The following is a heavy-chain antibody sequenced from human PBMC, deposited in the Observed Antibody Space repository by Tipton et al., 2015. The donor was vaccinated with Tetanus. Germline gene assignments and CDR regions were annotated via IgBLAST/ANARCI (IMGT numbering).Heavy chain of an antibody. CDR2: SRYDGTDT. V-gene: IGHV3-33*01. D-gene: IGHD2-15*01. CDR1: GFIFSSYG. Sequence: SLRLSCAASGFIFSSYGIHWVRQAPGKGLEWLAVSRYDGTDTYYADSVKGRFTISRDNSKNTLYLQINSLRAEDTALYYSAREADCSCGCCFSGDVGTWVHGTQFTVSS. CDR3: AREADCSCGCCFSGDVGT. J-gene: IGHJ5*01.